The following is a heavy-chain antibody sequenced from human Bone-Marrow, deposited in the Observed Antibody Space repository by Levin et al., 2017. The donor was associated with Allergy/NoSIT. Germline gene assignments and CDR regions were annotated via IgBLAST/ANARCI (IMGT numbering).Heavy chain of an antibody. CDR1: GYTFTDYF. V-gene: IGHV1-2*02. CDR2: INPKSGGT. CDR3: ARAMPGSGTAPNCDS. Sequence: ASVKVSCKSSGYTFTDYFLHWVRQAPGQGLEWMGWINPKSGGTNYAHKFRGRVTLTRDTSMTTVYMDLSRLRSDDTALCYCARAMPGSGTAPNCDSWGQGALVAVSS. D-gene: IGHD3-10*01. J-gene: IGHJ4*02.